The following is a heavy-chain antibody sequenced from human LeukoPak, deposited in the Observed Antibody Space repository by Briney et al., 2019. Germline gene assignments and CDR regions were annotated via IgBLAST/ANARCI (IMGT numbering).Heavy chain of an antibody. V-gene: IGHV3-48*04. CDR3: VRDGGYYGPDS. CDR1: GFTFSRYA. Sequence: GGSLRLSCAASGFTFSRYAMNWVRQAPEKGLEWVSYISTGGDNRFYADSVKGRFTISRDNAKNSLYLQMNSVRAEDTAMYYCVRDGGYYGPDSWGQGALVSVSS. CDR2: ISTGGDNR. D-gene: IGHD3-10*01. J-gene: IGHJ4*02.